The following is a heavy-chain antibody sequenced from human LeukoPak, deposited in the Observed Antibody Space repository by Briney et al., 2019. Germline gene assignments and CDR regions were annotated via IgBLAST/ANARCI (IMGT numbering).Heavy chain of an antibody. CDR3: ASEVKTAAVRPSTQAN. J-gene: IGHJ4*02. D-gene: IGHD4-23*01. CDR2: IYPGDSDT. Sequence: GESLKILCNGPGFSFASYCIGWVRQMPGKGLEWMGIIYPGDSDTRYSPSFQGQVTISADESISTAYLQWSSLKASDTAMYYCASEVKTAAVRPSTQANWSQGTLVTVSS. V-gene: IGHV5-51*01. CDR1: GFSFASYC.